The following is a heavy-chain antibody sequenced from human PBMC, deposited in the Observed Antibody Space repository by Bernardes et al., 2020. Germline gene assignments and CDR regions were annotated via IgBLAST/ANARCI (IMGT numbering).Heavy chain of an antibody. CDR2: INGGGITT. V-gene: IGHV3-23*01. CDR3: TKDSLLQYSYGYSPFDY. D-gene: IGHD5-18*01. CDR1: GFTLRNYA. J-gene: IGHJ4*02. Sequence: GGSLRLSCVASGFTLRNYAMNWVRQAPGKGLEWVSAINGGGITTYYADSVKGRFIISRDNSKNTLYLQMNSLRAEDTAMYYCTKDSLLQYSYGYSPFDYWGQGTLVTVSS.